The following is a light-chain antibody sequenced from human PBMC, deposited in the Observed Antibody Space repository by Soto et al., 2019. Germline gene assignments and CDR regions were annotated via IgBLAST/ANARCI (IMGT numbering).Light chain of an antibody. V-gene: IGKV3-20*01. CDR1: QSVSSSY. CDR3: QQFGRSPWT. CDR2: GAS. Sequence: EIVLTQSPGTLSLSPGERATLSCRASQSVSSSYLAWYQQRPGQAPRLLIYGASNRATGIPDRFSGSGSGTDFTLTISRLEPEEFAVYYCQQFGRSPWTFGQGTKVEIK. J-gene: IGKJ1*01.